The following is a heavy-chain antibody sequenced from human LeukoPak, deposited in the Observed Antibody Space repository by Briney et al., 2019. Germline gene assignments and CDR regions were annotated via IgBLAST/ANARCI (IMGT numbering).Heavy chain of an antibody. J-gene: IGHJ3*01. Sequence: PSETLSLTCTVSGGSISSDTYYWGWIRQPPGKGPQWIGNIHYTGSTFYNPSLKSRVTISVDTSKNQFSLELTSVTAADTAVYHCARLHYFGSGSLHAFDVWGQGTMVTVSS. CDR2: IHYTGST. V-gene: IGHV4-39*01. CDR3: ARLHYFGSGSLHAFDV. D-gene: IGHD3-10*01. CDR1: GGSISSDTYY.